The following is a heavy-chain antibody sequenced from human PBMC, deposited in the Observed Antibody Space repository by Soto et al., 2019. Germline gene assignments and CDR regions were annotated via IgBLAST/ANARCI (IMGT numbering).Heavy chain of an antibody. CDR2: VYHSGST. Sequence: PSETLSLTCRVSGDSISSTFWWTWVRQPPGKGLEWIGEVYHSGSTRYNPSLKGRATISVDKPNNQFSLKLNSVTAADTAVYFCASPYYDSRGYTAVYFQLWGEGSLVTGSA. J-gene: IGHJ1*01. V-gene: IGHV4-4*02. CDR3: ASPYYDSRGYTAVYFQL. CDR1: GDSISSTFW. D-gene: IGHD3-22*01.